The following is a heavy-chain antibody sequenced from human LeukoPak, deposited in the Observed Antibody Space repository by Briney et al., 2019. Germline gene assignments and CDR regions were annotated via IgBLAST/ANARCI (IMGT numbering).Heavy chain of an antibody. V-gene: IGHV3-21*01. CDR3: ASQLRFLEWWEYYYYYMDV. Sequence: PGGSLRLSCAASGFTFSSYSMNWVRQAPGKGLEWVSSISSSSSYIYYADSVKGRFTISRDNAKNSLYLQMNSLRAEDTAVYYCASQLRFLEWWEYYYYYMDVWGKGTTVTVSS. D-gene: IGHD3-3*01. J-gene: IGHJ6*03. CDR1: GFTFSSYS. CDR2: ISSSSSYI.